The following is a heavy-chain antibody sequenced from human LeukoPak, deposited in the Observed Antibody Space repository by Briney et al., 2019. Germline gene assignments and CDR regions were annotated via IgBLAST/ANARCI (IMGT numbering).Heavy chain of an antibody. D-gene: IGHD5-18*01. CDR3: ARGSQLWLPFDY. J-gene: IGHJ4*02. CDR1: GGSISSYY. CDR2: IYYSGST. V-gene: IGHV4-59*01. Sequence: SETLSLTCTVSGGSISSYYWSWIRQPPGKGLEWIGYIYYSGSTNYNPSLKSRVTISVDTSKNRFSLKLSSVTAADTAVYYCARGSQLWLPFDYWGQGTLVTVSS.